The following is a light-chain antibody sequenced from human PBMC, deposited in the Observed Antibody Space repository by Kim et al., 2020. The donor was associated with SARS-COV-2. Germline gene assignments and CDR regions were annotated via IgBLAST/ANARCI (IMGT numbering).Light chain of an antibody. Sequence: ASVGDRVTIPCRASQSISSYLNWYQQKPGQAPKLLIYAASSLQSGVPARFSGSGSGTDFTLTISSLQPEDFATYYCQQSYSTPLTFGGGTKVDIK. V-gene: IGKV1-39*01. J-gene: IGKJ4*01. CDR2: AAS. CDR1: QSISSY. CDR3: QQSYSTPLT.